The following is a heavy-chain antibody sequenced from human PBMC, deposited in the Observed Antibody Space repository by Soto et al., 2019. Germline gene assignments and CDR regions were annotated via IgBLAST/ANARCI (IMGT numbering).Heavy chain of an antibody. D-gene: IGHD6-25*01. V-gene: IGHV3-21*01. Sequence: XGCLRVSCAASGFTFRSFTMNWVRQAPGKGLEWVSTISSNSAYIYYTDALRGRFTISRDNAKNSLHLQMNSLRAEDTAVYYCTRDASRESSARGWFDSWGPGTLVTVSS. CDR2: ISSNSAYI. CDR3: TRDASRESSARGWFDS. CDR1: GFTFRSFT. J-gene: IGHJ5*01.